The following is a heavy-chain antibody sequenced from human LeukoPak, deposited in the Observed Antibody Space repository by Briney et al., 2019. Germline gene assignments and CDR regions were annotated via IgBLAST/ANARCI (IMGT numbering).Heavy chain of an antibody. Sequence: PGGSLRLSCAASGFTFSNYEMNWVRQAPGKGLEWVSYISSSGGTIFYADSVKGRFTISRDNAKNSLYLQMNSLRAEDTAVYYCARDHSAVAGMSLGGQGTMVTVSS. CDR3: ARDHSAVAGMSL. D-gene: IGHD6-19*01. J-gene: IGHJ3*01. V-gene: IGHV3-48*03. CDR2: ISSSGGTI. CDR1: GFTFSNYE.